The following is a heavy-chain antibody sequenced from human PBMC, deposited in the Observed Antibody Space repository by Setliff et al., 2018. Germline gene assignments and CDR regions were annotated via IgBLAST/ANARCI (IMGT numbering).Heavy chain of an antibody. CDR1: GGSIFNVTSY. J-gene: IGHJ4*02. Sequence: SETLSLTCTVSGGSIFNVTSYWGWIRQAPGRGLEWLGSVYYMGGTFYSPSLKSRITVSIDTSKMQFSLKLKSVTAADTAVYYCASCRYQVPYDYWGQGILVTVSS. CDR2: VYYMGGT. CDR3: ASCRYQVPYDY. D-gene: IGHD2-2*01. V-gene: IGHV4-39*01.